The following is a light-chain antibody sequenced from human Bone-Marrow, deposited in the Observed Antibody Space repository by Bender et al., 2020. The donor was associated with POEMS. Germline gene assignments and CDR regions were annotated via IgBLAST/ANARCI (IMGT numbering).Light chain of an antibody. CDR2: NNS. V-gene: IGLV1-44*01. Sequence: QSGLTQPPSASGTPGQRVTISCSGSSSKFGSYPVNWYQQLPGAAPKLVIFNNSQRPSGVPDRFSGSNSGTSASLAISGLLSDDEADFYCATWDDSLNGWVFGGGTKLTVL. J-gene: IGLJ3*02. CDR1: SSKFGSYP. CDR3: ATWDDSLNGWV.